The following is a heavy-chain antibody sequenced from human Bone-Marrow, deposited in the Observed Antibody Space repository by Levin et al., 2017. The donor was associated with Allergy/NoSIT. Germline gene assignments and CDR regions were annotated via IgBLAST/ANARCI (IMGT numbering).Heavy chain of an antibody. CDR3: ARMTTAYSSGWPTYYFDH. Sequence: PSETLSLTCTVSGASIRSPYYWGWIRQSPGKGLEWIGSIFYSGTTYYNSSLKSRVTISVDTSKNHFSLRLSSVTAADTAVYYCARMTTAYSSGWPTYYFDHWGQGTLVTVSS. J-gene: IGHJ4*02. CDR1: GASIRSPYY. V-gene: IGHV4-39*07. D-gene: IGHD6-19*01. CDR2: IFYSGTT.